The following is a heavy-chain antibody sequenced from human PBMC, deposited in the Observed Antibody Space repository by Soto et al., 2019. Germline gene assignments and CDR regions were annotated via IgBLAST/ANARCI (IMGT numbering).Heavy chain of an antibody. V-gene: IGHV3-30-3*01. CDR3: AREVVFGAVILTGYYYYGMDV. CDR2: ISYDGSNK. D-gene: IGHD3-9*01. CDR1: GFTFSSYA. J-gene: IGHJ6*02. Sequence: GGSLRLSCAASGFTFSSYAMHWVRQAPGKGLEWVAVISYDGSNKYYADSVKGRFTISRDNSKNTLYLQMNSLRAEDTAVYYCAREVVFGAVILTGYYYYGMDVWGQGTTVTVSS.